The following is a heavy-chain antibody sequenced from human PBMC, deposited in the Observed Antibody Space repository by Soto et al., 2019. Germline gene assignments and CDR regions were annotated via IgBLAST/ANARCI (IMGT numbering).Heavy chain of an antibody. CDR1: GFTFSSDW. CDR2: INMDGSST. D-gene: IGHD3-10*02. J-gene: IGHJ1*01. Sequence: EVQLVESGGGLVQPGGSLRLSCAASGFTFSSDWMHWVRQAAGKGLVWVSRINMDGSSTNYADSVKGRFTIPRGNAKNTLYLQMNRLRAEDTAVYYCARGPRGMYGNDFWGEGALVTVSS. V-gene: IGHV3-74*01. CDR3: ARGPRGMYGNDF.